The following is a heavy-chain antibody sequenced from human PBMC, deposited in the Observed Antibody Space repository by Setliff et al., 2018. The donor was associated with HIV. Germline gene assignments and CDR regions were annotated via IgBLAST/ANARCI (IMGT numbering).Heavy chain of an antibody. D-gene: IGHD6-13*01. V-gene: IGHV1-2*02. CDR3: ARDFSGQQLVGGWFDP. J-gene: IGHJ5*02. Sequence: ASVKVSCKASGDAFTDYYIHWVRQAPGQGLEWMGWINPNSGGTNYAQKFQGRVTMTRDTSISTAYMEVSRLRSDDTAVYYCARDFSGQQLVGGWFDPWGQGTLVTVSS. CDR1: GDAFTDYY. CDR2: INPNSGGT.